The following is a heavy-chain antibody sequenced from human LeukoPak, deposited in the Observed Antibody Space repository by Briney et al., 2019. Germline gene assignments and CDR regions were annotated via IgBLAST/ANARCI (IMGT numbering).Heavy chain of an antibody. CDR2: MNPNSGNT. D-gene: IGHD3-10*01. J-gene: IGHJ4*02. Sequence: ASVKVSCKASGYTFTSYDINWVRQATGQGLEWMGWMNPNSGNTGYAQKFQGRVTMTRNTSISTAYMELSSPRSEDTAVYYCARFLPQLWFGERGYFDYWGQGTLVTVSS. CDR1: GYTFTSYD. V-gene: IGHV1-8*01. CDR3: ARFLPQLWFGERGYFDY.